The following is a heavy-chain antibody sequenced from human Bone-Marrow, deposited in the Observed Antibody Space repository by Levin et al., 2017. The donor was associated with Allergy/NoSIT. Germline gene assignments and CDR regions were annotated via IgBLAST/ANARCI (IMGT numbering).Heavy chain of an antibody. D-gene: IGHD3/OR15-3a*01. V-gene: IGHV3-15*01. CDR2: IKSKGDGETA. J-gene: IGHJ4*02. CDR1: GFTFSNAW. Sequence: GGSLRLSCAASGFTFSNAWMTWVRQAPGKGLEWVARIKSKGDGETADYAAPVKGRFTISRDDSKNTVYLQMNSLKTEDTAVYFCSWTFTYWGQGILVTVSS. CDR3: SWTFTY.